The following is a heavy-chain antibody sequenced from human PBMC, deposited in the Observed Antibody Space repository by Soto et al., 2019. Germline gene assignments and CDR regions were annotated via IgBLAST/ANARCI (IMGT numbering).Heavy chain of an antibody. J-gene: IGHJ6*02. V-gene: IGHV3-23*03. CDR1: GFTFSTYT. CDR3: ARTANYGDYYYYGMDV. Sequence: GGSLRLSCAASGFTFSTYTMNWVRQAPGKGLEWVAGIFPGGSTYYANSVKGRFTISRDHSKSRLFLQMNSLRDEDTAVYYCARTANYGDYYYYGMDVWGQGTTVTVSS. D-gene: IGHD4-17*01. CDR2: IFPGGST.